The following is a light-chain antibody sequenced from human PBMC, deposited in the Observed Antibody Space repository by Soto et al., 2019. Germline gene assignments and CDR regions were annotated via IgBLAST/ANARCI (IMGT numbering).Light chain of an antibody. CDR3: QQYNNWPST. CDR1: QSVSSN. Sequence: IVMTQSPATLSVSPGERATLSCRASQSVSSNLASYQQQTGQHARRLIYGASTRATGIPARFSGSGSGREFTIPISSMQYEDFAVYYCQQYNNWPSTFGQGTKVDIK. J-gene: IGKJ1*01. CDR2: GAS. V-gene: IGKV3-15*01.